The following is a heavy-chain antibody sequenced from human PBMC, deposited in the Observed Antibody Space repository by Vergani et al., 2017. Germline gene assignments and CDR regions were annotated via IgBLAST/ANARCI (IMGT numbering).Heavy chain of an antibody. CDR1: GGSISSYY. CDR3: AKSIGPYYYRQGATFDI. CDR2: IYYSGST. J-gene: IGHJ3*02. Sequence: QVQLQESGPGLVKPSETLSLTCTVSGGSISSYYWSWIRQPPGKGLEWIGYIYYSGSTNYNPSHKSRVTISLDTSKNQFSLKLSSVTAADTAVYYCAKSIGPYYYRQGATFDIWGQGTMVTVSS. D-gene: IGHD3-10*01. V-gene: IGHV4-59*08.